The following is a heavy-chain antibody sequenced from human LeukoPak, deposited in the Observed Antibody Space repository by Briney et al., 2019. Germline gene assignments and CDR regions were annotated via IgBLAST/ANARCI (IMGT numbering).Heavy chain of an antibody. CDR1: GGSISIYY. Sequence: RASETLSLTCTVSGGSISIYYWSWIRHPPGKGLGWVGYIYYNGSSNYNPSLKSRVTISVDTSKNQFSLKLSSVTAADTAVYYCAREGKDIVVVPAAMRYYYYMDVWGKGTTVTISS. CDR3: AREGKDIVVVPAAMRYYYYMDV. CDR2: IYYNGSS. V-gene: IGHV4-59*01. J-gene: IGHJ6*03. D-gene: IGHD2-2*01.